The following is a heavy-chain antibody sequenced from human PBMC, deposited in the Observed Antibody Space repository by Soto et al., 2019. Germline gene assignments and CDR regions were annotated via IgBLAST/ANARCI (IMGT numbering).Heavy chain of an antibody. J-gene: IGHJ4*02. CDR3: ARGSDGYGDYSSFDY. CDR2: ISAYNGNT. Sequence: ASVKVSCKASGYTFTSYGISWVRQAPGQGLEWMGWISAYNGNTNYAQKLQGRVTMTTDTSTSTAYMELRSLRSDDTAVYYCARGSDGYGDYSSFDYWGQGTQVTVSS. V-gene: IGHV1-18*01. CDR1: GYTFTSYG. D-gene: IGHD4-17*01.